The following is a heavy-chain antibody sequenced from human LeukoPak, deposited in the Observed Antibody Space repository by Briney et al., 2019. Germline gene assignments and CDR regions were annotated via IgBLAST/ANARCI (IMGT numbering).Heavy chain of an antibody. Sequence: PGGSLRLSCAASGFTFDDYAMHWVRHAPGKGLEWVSGISWNSGSIVYADSVKGRFTISRDNSKNTLYLQMNSLRAEDTAVYYCAYCSGGSCYSGFDYWGQGTLVTVSS. J-gene: IGHJ4*02. V-gene: IGHV3-9*01. CDR1: GFTFDDYA. CDR2: ISWNSGSI. D-gene: IGHD2-15*01. CDR3: AYCSGGSCYSGFDY.